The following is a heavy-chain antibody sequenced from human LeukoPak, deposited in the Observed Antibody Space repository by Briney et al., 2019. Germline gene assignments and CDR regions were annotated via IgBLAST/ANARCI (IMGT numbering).Heavy chain of an antibody. CDR3: AKSLLLGQLWSPAASDI. V-gene: IGHV3-23*01. J-gene: IGHJ3*02. CDR1: GFTFSSYA. Sequence: GGSLRLSCAASGFTFSSYAMSWVRQAPGKVPEWVSAISGSGGSTYFADSVKGRFSLSRDNSNNTLDLQMNSLRAEDTAVYYCAKSLLLGQLWSPAASDIWGQGTMVTVAS. CDR2: ISGSGGST. D-gene: IGHD5-18*01.